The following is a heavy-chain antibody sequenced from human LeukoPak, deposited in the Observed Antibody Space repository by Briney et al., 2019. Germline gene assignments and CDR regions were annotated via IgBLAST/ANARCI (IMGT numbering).Heavy chain of an antibody. CDR1: GFTFNNYW. CDR3: ARDHGITIFGVDSLHYMDV. V-gene: IGHV3-53*01. D-gene: IGHD3-3*01. Sequence: PGGSLRLSCAASGFTFNNYWMSWVRQAPGKGLEWVSVLYSGGNTHYADSVNGRFTISRDNSKNTLYLQMNGLRAEDTAVYYCARDHGITIFGVDSLHYMDVWGKGTTVTVSS. CDR2: LYSGGNT. J-gene: IGHJ6*03.